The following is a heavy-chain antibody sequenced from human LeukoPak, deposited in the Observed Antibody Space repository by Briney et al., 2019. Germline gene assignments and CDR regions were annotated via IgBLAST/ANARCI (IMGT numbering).Heavy chain of an antibody. J-gene: IGHJ5*02. CDR2: LSCSGDTT. CDR1: GFAFRSFD. Sequence: GGSLRLSCAASGFAFRSFDMSWVREARGRGLEWVSSLSCSGDTTYYADSVKGRFTISRENPKNSLYLQMNSMRAENTAVYYCAREAASSSDWFDPWGQGTLVTVSS. D-gene: IGHD6-6*01. V-gene: IGHV3-23*01. CDR3: AREAASSSDWFDP.